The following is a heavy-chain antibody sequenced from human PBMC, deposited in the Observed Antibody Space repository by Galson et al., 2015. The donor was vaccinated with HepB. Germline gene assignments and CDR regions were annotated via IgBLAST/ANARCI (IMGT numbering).Heavy chain of an antibody. V-gene: IGHV5-51*03. CDR2: IYPGDSDT. Sequence: QSGAEVKKPGESLKISCKGSGYSFTSYWIGWVRQMPGKGLEWMGIIYPGDSDTRYSPSFQGQVTISADKSISTAYLQWSSLKASDTAMYYCARPIEMATIRSAFDIWGQGTMVTVSS. J-gene: IGHJ3*02. CDR1: GYSFTSYW. CDR3: ARPIEMATIRSAFDI. D-gene: IGHD5-24*01.